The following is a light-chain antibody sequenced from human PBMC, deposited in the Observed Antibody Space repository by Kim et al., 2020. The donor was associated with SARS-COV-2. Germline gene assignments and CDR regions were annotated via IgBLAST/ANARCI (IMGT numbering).Light chain of an antibody. V-gene: IGKV4-1*01. Sequence: ASINCKSSQSVLYRANNEYYLAWFQQKLGQPPKLLIYWASTRESGVPERFSGSGSGTDFTLTISSLQAEDVAVYYCQQYYDSPWTFGQGTKVDIK. J-gene: IGKJ1*01. CDR3: QQYYDSPWT. CDR2: WAS. CDR1: QSVLYRANNEYY.